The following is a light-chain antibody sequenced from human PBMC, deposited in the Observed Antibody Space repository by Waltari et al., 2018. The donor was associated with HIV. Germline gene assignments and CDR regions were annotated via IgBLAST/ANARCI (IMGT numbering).Light chain of an antibody. CDR2: QDS. J-gene: IGLJ2*01. CDR1: TLGDKY. Sequence: SYELNQPPSVSVYPGQTASITCSGATLGDKYACWYQQKPGQSPVLVIYQDSKRPSGIPERFSGSNSGNTATLTISGTQAMDEADYYCQAWDSSTVVFGGGTKLTVL. CDR3: QAWDSSTVV. V-gene: IGLV3-1*01.